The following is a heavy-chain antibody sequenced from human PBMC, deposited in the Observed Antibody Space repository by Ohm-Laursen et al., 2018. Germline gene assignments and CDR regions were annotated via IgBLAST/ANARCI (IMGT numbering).Heavy chain of an antibody. CDR2: TYGDGDK. V-gene: IGHV2-5*02. D-gene: IGHD6-13*01. J-gene: IGHJ4*02. CDR1: GFSLTTNGVG. CDR3: AHIDDNIWYHFDS. Sequence: PTQTLTLTSTFSGFSLTTNGVGVGWVRQPPGKALEWLALTYGDGDKRYSPSLRTRLTISKDTSKNQVVLTMTNMDPVDTATYYCAHIDDNIWYHFDSWGQGTLVTVSS.